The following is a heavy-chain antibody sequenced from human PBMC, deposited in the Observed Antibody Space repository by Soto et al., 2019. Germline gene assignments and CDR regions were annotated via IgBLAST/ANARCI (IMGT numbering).Heavy chain of an antibody. CDR3: GRDDRPEGYCSGGSGYSPPPEYYYGMAV. D-gene: IGHD2-15*01. Sequence: ASVKVSCKASGYTFTGYYMHWVRQAPGQGLEWMGWISAYNGNTNYAQKLQGRVTMTTDTSTSTAYMELRSLRSDDPAVYYCGRDDRPEGYCSGGSGYSPPPEYYYGMAVWGQGTTVTVSS. CDR1: GYTFTGYY. J-gene: IGHJ6*02. V-gene: IGHV1-18*04. CDR2: ISAYNGNT.